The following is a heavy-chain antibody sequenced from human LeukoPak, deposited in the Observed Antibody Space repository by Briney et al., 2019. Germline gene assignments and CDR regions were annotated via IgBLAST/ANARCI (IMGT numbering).Heavy chain of an antibody. CDR1: GYTFTSYG. Sequence: SVKVSCKASGYTFTSYGISWVRQAPGQGLEWMGGIIPIFGTANYAQKFQGRVTITADKSTSTAYMELSSLRSEDTAVYYCARVYYYDSSGYGALGYYYYMDVWGKGTTVTISS. CDR2: IIPIFGTA. D-gene: IGHD3-22*01. V-gene: IGHV1-69*06. CDR3: ARVYYYDSSGYGALGYYYYMDV. J-gene: IGHJ6*03.